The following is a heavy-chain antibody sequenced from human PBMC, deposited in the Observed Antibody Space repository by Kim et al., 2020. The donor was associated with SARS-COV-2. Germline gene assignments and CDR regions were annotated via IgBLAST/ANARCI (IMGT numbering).Heavy chain of an antibody. V-gene: IGHV3-13*01. CDR2: IDSAGDT. CDR3: VRGPVAGTYGMDV. J-gene: IGHJ6*02. CDR1: GFTFSSYD. Sequence: GGSLRLSCSASGFTFSSYDMHWVRQGIGKGLEWVSAIDSAGDTFYPSSVKGRFTISRENAKNSFYLQMNNLSVGDTAVYYCVRGPVAGTYGMDVWGQGTTVTVSS. D-gene: IGHD6-19*01.